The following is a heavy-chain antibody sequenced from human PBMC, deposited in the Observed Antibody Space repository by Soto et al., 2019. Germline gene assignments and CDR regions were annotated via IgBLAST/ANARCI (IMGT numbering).Heavy chain of an antibody. CDR1: GFTFTSSA. Sequence: GASVKVSCKASGFTFTSSAMQWVRQARGQRLEWIGWIVVGSGNTNYAQKFQERVTITRDMSTSTAYMELSSLRSEDTAVYYCAADEYVGYCSSTSCYKRPNFDYWGQGTLVTVSS. V-gene: IGHV1-58*02. CDR3: AADEYVGYCSSTSCYKRPNFDY. CDR2: IVVGSGNT. J-gene: IGHJ4*02. D-gene: IGHD2-2*02.